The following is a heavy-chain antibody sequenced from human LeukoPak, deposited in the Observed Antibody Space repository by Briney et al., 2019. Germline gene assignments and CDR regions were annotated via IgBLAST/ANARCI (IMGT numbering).Heavy chain of an antibody. D-gene: IGHD3-10*01. CDR2: VRYDGSKK. V-gene: IGHV3-30*02. CDR3: ARYKVVRGVIDY. CDR1: GFTFSTYG. J-gene: IGHJ4*02. Sequence: GGSLRLSCAASGFTFSTYGMHWVRQAPGKGLEWVAFVRYDGSKKYYTNSVKGRFTISRDNSKNTLYLQMNSLRAEDTAVYYCARYKVVRGVIDYWGQGTLVTVSS.